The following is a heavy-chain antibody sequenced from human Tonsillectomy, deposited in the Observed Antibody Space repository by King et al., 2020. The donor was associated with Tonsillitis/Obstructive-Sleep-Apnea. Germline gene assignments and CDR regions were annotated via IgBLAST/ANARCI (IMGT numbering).Heavy chain of an antibody. D-gene: IGHD3-22*01. CDR2: INHSGST. V-gene: IGHV4-34*01. CDR1: GGSFSGYY. J-gene: IGHJ3*01. Sequence: VQLQQWGAGLLKPSETLSLTCAVYGGSFSGYYWSWIRQPPGKGLEWIGEINHSGSTNYNPSLKSRVTISVDTSKNQFSLKLSSVTAADTAVYYCARGRRYDYDSSGYFIGWGQGTMVTVSS. CDR3: ARGRRYDYDSSGYFIG.